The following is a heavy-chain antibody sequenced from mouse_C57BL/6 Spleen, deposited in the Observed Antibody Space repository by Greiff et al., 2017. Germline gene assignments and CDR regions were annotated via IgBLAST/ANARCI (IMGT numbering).Heavy chain of an antibody. CDR1: GFTFSSSA. Sequence: EVQLVESGGGLVKPGGSLKLSCAASGFTFSSSAMSWVRQTPEKRLEWVATISDGGSYTYYPDNVKGRFTISRDNAKNNLYLQMSHLKSEDTAMYYCARGYDYDDYYAMDYWGQGTSVTVSS. D-gene: IGHD2-4*01. CDR2: ISDGGSYT. V-gene: IGHV5-4*01. CDR3: ARGYDYDDYYAMDY. J-gene: IGHJ4*01.